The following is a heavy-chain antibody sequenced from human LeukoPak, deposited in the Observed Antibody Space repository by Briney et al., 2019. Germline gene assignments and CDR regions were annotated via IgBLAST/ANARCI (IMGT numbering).Heavy chain of an antibody. Sequence: ASVTVSCKASGYTFTGYYMHWVRQAPGQGLEWMGWINPNSGGTNYAQKFQGRVTMTRDTSISTAYMELSRLRSDDTAVYYCARTHHYYDSSGSLDYWGQGTLVTVSS. CDR2: INPNSGGT. CDR1: GYTFTGYY. CDR3: ARTHHYYDSSGSLDY. D-gene: IGHD3-22*01. J-gene: IGHJ4*02. V-gene: IGHV1-2*02.